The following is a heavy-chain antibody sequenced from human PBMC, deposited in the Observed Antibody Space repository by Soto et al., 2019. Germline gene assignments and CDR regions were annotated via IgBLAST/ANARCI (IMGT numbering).Heavy chain of an antibody. V-gene: IGHV3-23*01. Sequence: PGGSLRLSCAASGFTFSSSAISWVRQAPGKGLGWVSAVGANGQGIYYADSVRGRLTISRDNSKNTVFLHMDSLSAEDTAVYYCAKDRHYPRDYFHYWGQGTLVTVSS. D-gene: IGHD3-10*01. J-gene: IGHJ4*02. CDR1: GFTFSSSA. CDR2: VGANGQGI. CDR3: AKDRHYPRDYFHY.